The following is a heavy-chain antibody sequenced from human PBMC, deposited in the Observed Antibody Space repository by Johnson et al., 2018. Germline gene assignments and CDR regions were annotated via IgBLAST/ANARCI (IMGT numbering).Heavy chain of an antibody. CDR3: AILSRGLGYCSNCAFDS. Sequence: EVQLLESGGGLVQPGGSXRLSCAASGFTFSTYGMSWVRQAPGKGLEWVSGISGSGGSTYYADSVKGRFTISRDNSKNTLYLQMNSLRAEDTAVYYRAILSRGLGYCSNCAFDSWGQGTMVTVSS. D-gene: IGHD2-2*01. J-gene: IGHJ3*02. V-gene: IGHV3-23*01. CDR1: GFTFSTYG. CDR2: ISGSGGST.